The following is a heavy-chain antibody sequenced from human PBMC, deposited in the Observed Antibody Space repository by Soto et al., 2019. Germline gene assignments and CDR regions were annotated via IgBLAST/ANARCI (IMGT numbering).Heavy chain of an antibody. Sequence: QLQLQESGPGLVKPSETLSLTCTVSGGSISSSSYYWGWIRQPPGKGLEWIGSIYYSGSTYYNPSLKSRVTISVDTSKNQFSLKLSSVTAADTAVYYCAREGPGVAATHPYWGQGTLVTVSS. CDR1: GGSISSSSYY. D-gene: IGHD2-15*01. V-gene: IGHV4-39*02. CDR2: IYYSGST. J-gene: IGHJ4*02. CDR3: AREGPGVAATHPY.